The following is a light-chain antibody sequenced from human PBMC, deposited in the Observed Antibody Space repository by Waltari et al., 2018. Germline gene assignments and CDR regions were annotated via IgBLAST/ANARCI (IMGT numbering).Light chain of an antibody. Sequence: QSALTQPPSASGSPGQSVTISCTGTSSDVGGYDYVSWYQRHPGKAPKLFIHEVNKRPSGVPYRFSGPKSGNTASLTVPGLQADDEADYYCASYAGSKNPYVFGTGTKVTVL. V-gene: IGLV2-8*01. CDR2: EVN. J-gene: IGLJ1*01. CDR3: ASYAGSKNPYV. CDR1: SSDVGGYDY.